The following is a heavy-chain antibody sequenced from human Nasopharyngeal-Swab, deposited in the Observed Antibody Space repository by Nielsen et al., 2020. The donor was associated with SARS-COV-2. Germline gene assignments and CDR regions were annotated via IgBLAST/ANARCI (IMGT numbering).Heavy chain of an antibody. J-gene: IGHJ4*02. CDR3: AKMAGRGYSYGDFEGYFDY. Sequence: VCQATGKGMEWVSAISGSGGSTYYADSVKGRFTISRDNSKNTLYLQMNSLRAEDTAVYYCAKMAGRGYSYGDFEGYFDYWGQGTLVTVSS. CDR2: ISGSGGST. D-gene: IGHD5-18*01. V-gene: IGHV3-23*01.